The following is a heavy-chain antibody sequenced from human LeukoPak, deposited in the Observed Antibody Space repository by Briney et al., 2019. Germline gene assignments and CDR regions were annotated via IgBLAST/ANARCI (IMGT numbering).Heavy chain of an antibody. CDR1: GFTFSSYW. CDR2: IKQDGSEK. Sequence: GGSLRLSCAASGFTFSSYWMSWVRQAPGKGLEWVANIKQDGSEKYYVDSVKGRFTISRDNAKNSLYLQMNSLRAEDTAVYYCARAFRGGSDYFDYWGQGTLVTVSS. V-gene: IGHV3-7*01. D-gene: IGHD3-10*01. CDR3: ARAFRGGSDYFDY. J-gene: IGHJ4*02.